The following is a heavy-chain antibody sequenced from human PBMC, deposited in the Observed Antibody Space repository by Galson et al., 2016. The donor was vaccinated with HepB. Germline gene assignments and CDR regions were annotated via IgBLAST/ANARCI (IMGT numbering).Heavy chain of an antibody. D-gene: IGHD5-18*01. V-gene: IGHV3-48*01. CDR1: GFTFTTHT. J-gene: IGHJ2*01. Sequence: SLRLSCAASGFTFTTHTMNWVRQAPGKGLESLSYISTNGATIRYADSVKGRFTVSRDNAKNSLYLQMNGLRAEDTAVYYCARVQFSSGPYWFFELWGRGTLVTVSS. CDR2: ISTNGATI. CDR3: ARVQFSSGPYWFFEL.